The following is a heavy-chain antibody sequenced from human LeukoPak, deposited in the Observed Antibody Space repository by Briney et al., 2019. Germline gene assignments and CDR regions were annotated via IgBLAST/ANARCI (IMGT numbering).Heavy chain of an antibody. V-gene: IGHV4-30-4*01. CDR1: GGSISSGDYY. CDR3: ARVAPIIAGSYYFDS. CDR2: IYYSGST. Sequence: SQTLSLTCTVSGGSISSGDYYWSWIRQPPGKGLEWIGYIYYSGSTYYNPSLKSRVTISVDTSKNQFSLKLSSVTAADTALYYCARVAPIIAGSYYFDSWGQGTLVTVSS. J-gene: IGHJ4*02. D-gene: IGHD6-13*01.